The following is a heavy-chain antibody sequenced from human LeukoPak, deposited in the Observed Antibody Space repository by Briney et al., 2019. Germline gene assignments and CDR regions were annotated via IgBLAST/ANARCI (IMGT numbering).Heavy chain of an antibody. Sequence: ASVKVSCKTSGYTFTSHTLHWVRQAPGQGLEWMGIINPTGGSTTYAQKFQGRVTMTRDTSTSTVYMELSSLRSDDTAVYYCARTAARRFDYWGQGTLVTVSS. CDR1: GYTFTSHT. CDR2: INPTGGST. V-gene: IGHV1-46*01. J-gene: IGHJ4*02. CDR3: ARTAARRFDY. D-gene: IGHD6-6*01.